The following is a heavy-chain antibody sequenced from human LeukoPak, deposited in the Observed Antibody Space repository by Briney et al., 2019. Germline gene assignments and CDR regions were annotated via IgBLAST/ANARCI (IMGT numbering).Heavy chain of an antibody. J-gene: IGHJ5*01. CDR2: VYYSGST. CDR1: GGSLSSSSYY. D-gene: IGHD3-3*01. V-gene: IGHV4-39*01. CDR3: AGRDEWLQTGNCFDS. Sequence: PSGTLSLTCTVSGGSLSSSSYYWCWIRQPPGKGLEWIGSVYYSGSTYYNPSLKSRVSISVGTSKNQLSLKLSSVMAADTAVYYYAGRDEWLQTGNCFDSWGQGTLVTVSS.